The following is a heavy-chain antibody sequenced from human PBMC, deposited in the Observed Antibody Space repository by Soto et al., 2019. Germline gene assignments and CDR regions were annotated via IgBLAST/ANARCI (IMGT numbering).Heavy chain of an antibody. J-gene: IGHJ4*02. D-gene: IGHD3-22*01. CDR1: GFTFSSYA. CDR3: AREVLGDSSGYYQYFDY. Sequence: GGSLRLSCAASGFTFSSYAMHWVRQAPGKGLEWVAVISYDGSNKYYADSVKGRFTISRDNSKNTLYLQMNSLRAEDTAVYYCAREVLGDSSGYYQYFDYWGQGTLVTVSS. V-gene: IGHV3-30-3*01. CDR2: ISYDGSNK.